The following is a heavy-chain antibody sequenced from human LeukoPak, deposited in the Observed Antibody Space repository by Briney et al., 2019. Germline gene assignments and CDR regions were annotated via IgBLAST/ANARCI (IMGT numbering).Heavy chain of an antibody. CDR2: IIPIFGTA. Sequence: GASVKVSCKASGYTLTSYHMHWVRQAPGQGLEWMGGIIPIFGTANYAQKFQGRVTITTDESTSTAYMELSSLRSEDTAVYYCARAFMIFGAGYFDLWGRGTLVTVSS. CDR1: GYTLTSYH. CDR3: ARAFMIFGAGYFDL. D-gene: IGHD3/OR15-3a*01. J-gene: IGHJ2*01. V-gene: IGHV1-69*05.